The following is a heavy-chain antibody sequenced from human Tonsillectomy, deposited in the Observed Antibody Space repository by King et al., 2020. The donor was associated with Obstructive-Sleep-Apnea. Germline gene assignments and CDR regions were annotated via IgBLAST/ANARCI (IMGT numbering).Heavy chain of an antibody. J-gene: IGHJ4*02. CDR3: ARGRGSYSLDY. Sequence: VQLVESGGGVVQPGRSRRLSRAASGFTFSGDAMHWVRQAPAKGLERASVKSFGGSIENYAESVKGRFTVSRDNSRNTLYLQMNSLRAEDTAVYYCARGRGSYSLDYWGQGTLVTVSS. CDR2: KSFGGSIE. V-gene: IGHV3-30*04. D-gene: IGHD1-26*01. CDR1: GFTFSGDA.